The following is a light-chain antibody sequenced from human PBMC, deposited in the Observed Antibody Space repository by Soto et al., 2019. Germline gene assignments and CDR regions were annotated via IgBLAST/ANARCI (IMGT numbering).Light chain of an antibody. CDR2: EVS. V-gene: IGLV2-18*02. J-gene: IGLJ2*01. CDR1: SSDVGGYNR. CDR3: GSYTSSSTLA. Sequence: QSALTQPPSVSGSPGQSVTISCTGTSSDVGGYNRVSWYQQPPGTAPKLMIYEVSNRPSGVPDRFSGSKSGNTASLTISGLQNEDEADYYCGSYTSSSTLAFGGGTKLTVL.